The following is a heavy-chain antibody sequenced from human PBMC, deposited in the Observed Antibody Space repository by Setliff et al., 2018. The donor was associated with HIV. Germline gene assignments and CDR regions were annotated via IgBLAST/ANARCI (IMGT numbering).Heavy chain of an antibody. CDR3: ARDTLAYCGGDCPLDY. CDR1: GFTFGSYA. D-gene: IGHD2-21*02. CDR2: ISYDGSEK. Sequence: LSLSCAASGFTFGSYAMHWVRQAPGKGLEWVAVISYDGSEKYYADSVKGRFTISRDKSKNTLYLQMSSLRAEDTAVYYCARDTLAYCGGDCPLDYWGQGTLVTVSS. J-gene: IGHJ4*02. V-gene: IGHV3-30*15.